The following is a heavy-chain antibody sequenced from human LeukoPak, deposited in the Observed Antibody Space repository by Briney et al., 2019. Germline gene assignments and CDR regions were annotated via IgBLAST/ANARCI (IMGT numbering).Heavy chain of an antibody. D-gene: IGHD2-2*01. Sequence: SETLSLTCAVYDGSFSGFYWSWIRQSPGKGLEWIGEVNHSGGTSYNPSLKSRATISIDTSKSRFSLKLTSVTAADAAVYYCARRPASFDYWGQGTLVTVSS. CDR3: ARRPASFDY. V-gene: IGHV4-34*01. CDR1: DGSFSGFY. CDR2: VNHSGGT. J-gene: IGHJ4*02.